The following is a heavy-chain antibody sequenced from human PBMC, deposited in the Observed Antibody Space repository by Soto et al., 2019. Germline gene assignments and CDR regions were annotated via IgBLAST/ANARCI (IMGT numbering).Heavy chain of an antibody. CDR2: IVVGSGNA. CDR1: GFTFTSSA. V-gene: IGHV1-58*01. D-gene: IGHD3-22*01. CDR3: GASSPRAKGPRGYYDSSGYYHGPHATAIDAFDI. J-gene: IGHJ3*02. Sequence: SVKVSCKASGFTFTSSAVQWVRQARGQRLEWIGWIVVGSGNANYAQKFQERVTITRDMSTSTAYMELSSLRSEDAAVYYCGASSPRAKGPRGYYDSSGYYHGPHATAIDAFDIWGQGTMVTVSS.